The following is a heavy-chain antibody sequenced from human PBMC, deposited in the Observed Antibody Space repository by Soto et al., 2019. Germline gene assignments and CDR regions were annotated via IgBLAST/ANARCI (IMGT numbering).Heavy chain of an antibody. J-gene: IGHJ4*02. Sequence: QVQLVQSGAEVKKPGSSVKVSCKASGCTFCSYTISRVRHAPGQGLEWMGRIIPILDIANYAQKFQGRVTITADKSTSTAYMELSSLRSEDTAVYYCARDSGFEGYGYFDYWGQGTLVTVSS. CDR2: IIPILDIA. D-gene: IGHD6-13*01. CDR1: GCTFCSYT. CDR3: ARDSGFEGYGYFDY. V-gene: IGHV1-69*08.